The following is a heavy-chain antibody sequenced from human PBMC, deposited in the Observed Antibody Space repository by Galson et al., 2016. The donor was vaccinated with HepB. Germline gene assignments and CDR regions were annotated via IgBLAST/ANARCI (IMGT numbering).Heavy chain of an antibody. Sequence: CAASGFTFSDYYMSWIRQAPGKGLEWVSFIGNRGGTMYYADSMRGRSTISRDNAKNSLYLQMNTLRAEEPAVYYCARVGVGLDFDYWGRGTLVTVSS. CDR1: GFTFSDYY. CDR2: IGNRGGTM. CDR3: ARVGVGLDFDY. J-gene: IGHJ4*01. V-gene: IGHV3-11*01.